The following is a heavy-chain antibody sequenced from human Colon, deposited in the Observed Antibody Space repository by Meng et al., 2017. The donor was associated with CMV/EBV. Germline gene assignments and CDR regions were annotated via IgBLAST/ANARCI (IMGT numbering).Heavy chain of an antibody. V-gene: IGHV3-21*01. D-gene: IGHD4/OR15-4a*01. CDR3: ARDGCSV. J-gene: IGHJ6*02. CDR2: ISSSSSYI. CDR1: GFTFSSYT. Sequence: GESLKISCVASGFTFSSYTIHWVRQAPGKGLEWVSSISSSSSYIYYADSVKGRFTISRDNAKNSLYLQMNSLRAEDTAVYYCARDGCSVWGQGTTVTVSS.